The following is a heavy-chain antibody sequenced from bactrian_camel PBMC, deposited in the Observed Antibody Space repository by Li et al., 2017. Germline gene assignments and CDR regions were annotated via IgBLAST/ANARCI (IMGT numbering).Heavy chain of an antibody. V-gene: IGHV3S28*01. CDR1: GYTYSSYC. J-gene: IGHJ4*01. Sequence: QLVESGGGSVQAGGSLRLSCAASGYTYSSYCMGWFRQAPGEEREGVAAIYAGGGTTYYADSAKGRFTISKDNAKNTLYLQMNSLEPEDTGMYYCAADVGFAYNCEIALHSRGVRFDNEGQGTQVTVS. D-gene: IGHD1*01. CDR2: IYAGGGTT.